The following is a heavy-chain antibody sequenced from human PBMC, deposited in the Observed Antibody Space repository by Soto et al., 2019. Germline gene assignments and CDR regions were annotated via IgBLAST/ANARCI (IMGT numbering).Heavy chain of an antibody. CDR2: IYYSGST. Sequence: SETLSLTCTVSGGSISSYYWSWIRQPPGKGLEWIGYIYYSGSTNYNPSLKSRVTISVDTSKNQFSLKLSSVTAADTAVYYCAAHRAPVLRYFDWLPPPYYYGMDVWGQGTTVTVSS. J-gene: IGHJ6*02. CDR1: GGSISSYY. V-gene: IGHV4-59*01. CDR3: AAHRAPVLRYFDWLPPPYYYGMDV. D-gene: IGHD3-9*01.